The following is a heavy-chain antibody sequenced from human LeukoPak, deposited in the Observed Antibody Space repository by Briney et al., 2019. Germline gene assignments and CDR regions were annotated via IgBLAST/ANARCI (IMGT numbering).Heavy chain of an antibody. CDR3: AKEGTDATRTLIAAAGTDWYFDL. Sequence: GGSLRLSCAASGFTFSSYGMHWVRQAPGKGLEWVAVISYDGSNKYYADSVKGRFTISRDNSKNTLYLQMNSLRAEDTAVYYCAKEGTDATRTLIAAAGTDWYFDLWGRGTLVTVSS. CDR1: GFTFSSYG. J-gene: IGHJ2*01. V-gene: IGHV3-30*18. D-gene: IGHD6-13*01. CDR2: ISYDGSNK.